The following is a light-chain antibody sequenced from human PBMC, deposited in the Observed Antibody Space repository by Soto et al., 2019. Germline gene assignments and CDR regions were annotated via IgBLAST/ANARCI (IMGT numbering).Light chain of an antibody. J-gene: IGKJ4*01. CDR3: QQANSFPLT. Sequence: EIVLTQSPGTLSLYPGERATLSRRASQSVSSSYLAWYQQKPGQAPRLLIYGASSRATGIPDRFSGSGSGTDFTLTISSLQPEDFATYYCQQANSFPLTFGGGTKVDI. CDR1: QSVSSSY. CDR2: GAS. V-gene: IGKV3-20*01.